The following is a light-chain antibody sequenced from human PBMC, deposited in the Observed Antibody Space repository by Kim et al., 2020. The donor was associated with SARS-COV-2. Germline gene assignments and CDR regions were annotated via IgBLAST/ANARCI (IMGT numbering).Light chain of an antibody. Sequence: EIVLTQSPGTLSLSPGERATLSCRASQSVSSSYLAWYQQKPGQAPRLLIYGASSRATGIPDRFSGSGSGTDFTLTISRLEPEDFAVYYCKQYGSSLRLTFGGGTKVEIK. CDR1: QSVSSSY. CDR2: GAS. V-gene: IGKV3-20*01. CDR3: KQYGSSLRLT. J-gene: IGKJ4*01.